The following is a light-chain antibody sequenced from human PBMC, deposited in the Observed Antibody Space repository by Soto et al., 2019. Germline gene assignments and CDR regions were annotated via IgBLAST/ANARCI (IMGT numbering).Light chain of an antibody. Sequence: QSVLTQPPSASGTPGQRVTISCSGISSNIGSNTVNWYQQLPGTAPKLLIYSNNQRPSGVPDRFSGSKSGTSASLAISGLQSEEEADYYCAAWDDSLNGSVVFGGGTKLTVL. V-gene: IGLV1-44*01. CDR2: SNN. CDR1: SSNIGSNT. CDR3: AAWDDSLNGSVV. J-gene: IGLJ2*01.